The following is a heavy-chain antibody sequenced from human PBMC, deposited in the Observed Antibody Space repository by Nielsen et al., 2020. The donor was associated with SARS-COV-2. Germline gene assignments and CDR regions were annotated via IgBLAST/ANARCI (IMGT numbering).Heavy chain of an antibody. CDR1: GFTFSSYD. CDR2: IGTAGDT. J-gene: IGHJ6*02. V-gene: IGHV3-13*04. D-gene: IGHD1-26*01. Sequence: GESLKISCAASGFTFSSYDMHWVRQATGKGLEWVSAIGTAGDTYYPGSVKGRFTISRENAKNSLYLQMNSLRAGDTAVYYCARGGIVGATLASHLYYYYGMDVWGQGTTVTVSS. CDR3: ARGGIVGATLASHLYYYYGMDV.